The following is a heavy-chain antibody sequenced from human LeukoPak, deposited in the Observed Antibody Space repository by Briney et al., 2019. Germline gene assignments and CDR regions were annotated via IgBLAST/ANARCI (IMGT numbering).Heavy chain of an antibody. Sequence: AGSLRFYGAASGFTFNNACMSWDRQAPGKGLEWVGRIKSKTDGGTTDYAAHVKGRFTISRDDSKNTLYLQMNSLKTEDTAVYYCTTDCSSTSCYADAFDIWGQGTMVAVSS. J-gene: IGHJ3*02. D-gene: IGHD2-2*01. CDR1: GFTFNNAC. CDR2: IKSKTDGGTT. V-gene: IGHV3-15*01. CDR3: TTDCSSTSCYADAFDI.